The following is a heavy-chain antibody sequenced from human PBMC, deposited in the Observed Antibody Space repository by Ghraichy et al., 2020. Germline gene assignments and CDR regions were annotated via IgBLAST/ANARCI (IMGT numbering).Heavy chain of an antibody. V-gene: IGHV3-74*01. CDR1: GFTLSSYW. CDR3: ASGSFSDYFDH. Sequence: SCAASGFTLSSYWLHWVRQTPGKGLLWLSRISSDGSFTTFADSVKGRFTISRDNANNTLFLQLNSLSADDTAVYYCASGSFSDYFDHWGQGTLVTVSS. J-gene: IGHJ4*02. CDR2: ISSDGSFT. D-gene: IGHD6-6*01.